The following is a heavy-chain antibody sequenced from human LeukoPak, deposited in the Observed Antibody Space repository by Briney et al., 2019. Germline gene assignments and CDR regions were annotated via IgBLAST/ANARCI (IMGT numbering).Heavy chain of an antibody. CDR2: ITDSGGST. CDR3: AKGSSSARPYYFDY. D-gene: IGHD6-19*01. CDR1: GFTFSTYA. J-gene: IGHJ4*02. Sequence: PGGSLRLSCAASGFTFSTYAMSWVRQAPGKGLEWGSAITDSGGSTYHADSVKGRFIISRDNSKNTLYMQMNSLRAEDTAIYYCAKGSSSARPYYFDYWGQGTLVTVSS. V-gene: IGHV3-23*01.